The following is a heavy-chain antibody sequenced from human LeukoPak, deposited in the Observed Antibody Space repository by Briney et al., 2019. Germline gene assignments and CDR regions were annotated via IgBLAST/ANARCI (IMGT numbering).Heavy chain of an antibody. CDR1: GFTVSSNY. J-gene: IGHJ3*02. D-gene: IGHD2-15*01. CDR2: IYSGGST. V-gene: IGHV3-53*01. Sequence: PGGSLSLSCAASGFTVSSNYMSWVRQAPGKGLEWVSVIYSGGSTYYADSVKGRFTISRDNSKNTLYLQMNSLRVEDTAVYYCAREIYCSASSCTGGVFDIWGQGTMVTVSS. CDR3: AREIYCSASSCTGGVFDI.